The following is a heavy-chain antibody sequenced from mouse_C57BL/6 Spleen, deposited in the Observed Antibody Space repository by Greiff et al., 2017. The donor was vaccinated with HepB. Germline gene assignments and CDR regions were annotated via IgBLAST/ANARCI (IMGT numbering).Heavy chain of an antibody. V-gene: IGHV1-22*01. Sequence: VQLQQSGPELVKPGASVKMSCKASGYTFTDYNMHWVKQSHGKSLEWIGYINPNNGGTSYNQKFKGKATLTVNKSSSTAYMELRSLTSEDSAVYYCAKGGDQAWFAYWGQGTLVTVSA. D-gene: IGHD3-3*01. CDR1: GYTFTDYN. J-gene: IGHJ3*01. CDR3: AKGGDQAWFAY. CDR2: INPNNGGT.